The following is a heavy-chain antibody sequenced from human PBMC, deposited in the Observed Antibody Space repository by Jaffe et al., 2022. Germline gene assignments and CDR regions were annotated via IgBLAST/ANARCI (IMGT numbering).Heavy chain of an antibody. V-gene: IGHV3-15*01. CDR2: IKSKTDGGTT. CDR1: GFTFSNAW. J-gene: IGHJ6*03. CDR3: TTGYCSGGSCLSTDYYYYYYMDV. Sequence: EVQLVESGGGLVKPGGSLRLSCAASGFTFSNAWMSWVRQAPGKGLEWVGRIKSKTDGGTTDYAAPVKGRFTISRDDSKNTLYLQMNSLKTEDTAVYYCTTGYCSGGSCLSTDYYYYYYMDVWGKGTTVTVSS. D-gene: IGHD2-15*01.